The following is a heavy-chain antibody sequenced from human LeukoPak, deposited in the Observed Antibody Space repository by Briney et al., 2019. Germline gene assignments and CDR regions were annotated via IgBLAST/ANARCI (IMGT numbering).Heavy chain of an antibody. CDR3: ARISGDFGDLGDP. D-gene: IGHD3-10*01. V-gene: IGHV7-4-1*02. J-gene: IGHJ5*02. CDR2: INTKTRNP. CDR1: GYTFTKYA. Sequence: ASVKVSCKASGYTFTKYAMNWVRQAPGQGLEWMGWINTKTRNPTYAQGFTGRFVFSLDTSVSTAYLQISSLKPEDTAVYYCARISGDFGDLGDPWGQGTLVTVSS.